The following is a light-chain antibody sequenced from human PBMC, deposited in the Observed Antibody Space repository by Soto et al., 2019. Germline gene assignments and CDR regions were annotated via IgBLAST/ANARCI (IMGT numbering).Light chain of an antibody. CDR3: QQTYSIPYT. CDR2: GTS. Sequence: DIQMTQSPSSLSASVGDRITITCRASQNISTYINWYQQKLGKAPKVLISGTSSLRGGVPSRFSGTGSGTDFALSISSLQPEDSATYYCQQTYSIPYTFGQGTKLEIK. V-gene: IGKV1-39*01. CDR1: QNISTY. J-gene: IGKJ2*01.